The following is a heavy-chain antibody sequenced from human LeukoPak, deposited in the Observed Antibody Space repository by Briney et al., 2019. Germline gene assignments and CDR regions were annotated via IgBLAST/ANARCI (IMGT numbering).Heavy chain of an antibody. CDR3: AREGNRDMLGGLDV. Sequence: GGSLRLSCAASSAFRFTFSYSGFHWVRQAPGKGLEWLTFIQYDGIAQYFADSVKGRFTISRDNSKKTLYLHMSSLRAEDTALYYCAREGNRDMLGGLDVWGQGTTVTVSS. V-gene: IGHV3-30*02. CDR2: IQYDGIAQ. J-gene: IGHJ6*02. CDR1: RFTFSYSG. D-gene: IGHD3-10*02.